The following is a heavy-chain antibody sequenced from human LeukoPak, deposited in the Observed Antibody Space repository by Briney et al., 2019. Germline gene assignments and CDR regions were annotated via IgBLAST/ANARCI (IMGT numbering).Heavy chain of an antibody. J-gene: IGHJ6*04. CDR2: INAGNGNI. CDR1: GYTFTSYA. CDR3: ARVCSGGSCYYYYGMDV. Sequence: ASVKVSCKASGYTFTSYAMHWVRQAPGQRLEWMGWINAGNGNIKYSQKFQGRVTITRDTSASTAYMELSSLRSEDTAVYYCARVCSGGSCYYYYGMDVWGKGTTVIVSS. D-gene: IGHD2-15*01. V-gene: IGHV1-3*01.